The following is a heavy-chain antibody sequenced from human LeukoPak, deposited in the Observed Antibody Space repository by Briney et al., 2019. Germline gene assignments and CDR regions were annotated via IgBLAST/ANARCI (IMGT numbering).Heavy chain of an antibody. V-gene: IGHV3-48*01. CDR1: GFTFSTYS. CDR2: ISSSSSTI. D-gene: IGHD6-13*01. Sequence: PGGSLRLSCAASGFTFSTYSMNWVRQAPGKGLEWVSYISSSSSTIYYADSVKGRFTISRDNAKNSLYLQMNSLRAEDTAVYYCARGAPFTAAGTFDYWGQGTLVTVSS. J-gene: IGHJ4*02. CDR3: ARGAPFTAAGTFDY.